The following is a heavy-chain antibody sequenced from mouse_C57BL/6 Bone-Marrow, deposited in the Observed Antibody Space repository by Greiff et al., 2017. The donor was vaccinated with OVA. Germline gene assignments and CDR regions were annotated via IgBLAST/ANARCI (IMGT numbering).Heavy chain of an antibody. Sequence: EVQLQQSGPELVKPGASVKISCKASGYTFTDYYMNWVKQSHGKSLEWIGDLTPNNGGTSYNQKFKGKATLTVDKSSGTAYMALRSLPSEDSAVYYCSGYYYGTTWFAYWGQGTLVTVSA. CDR3: SGYYYGTTWFAY. J-gene: IGHJ3*01. CDR2: LTPNNGGT. CDR1: GYTFTDYY. V-gene: IGHV1-26*01. D-gene: IGHD1-1*01.